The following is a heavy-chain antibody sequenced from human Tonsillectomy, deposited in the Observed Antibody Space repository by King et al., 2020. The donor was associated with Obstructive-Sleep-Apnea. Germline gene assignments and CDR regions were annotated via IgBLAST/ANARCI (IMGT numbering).Heavy chain of an antibody. V-gene: IGHV1-18*01. CDR2: ISAYNGNP. CDR1: GYTFTSYG. J-gene: IGHJ4*02. CDR3: ARGGGSYYAWGYYFDY. Sequence: QLVQSGAEVKKPGASVKVSCKASGYTFTSYGISLVRQAPGQGLEWLGWISAYNGNPNYAQKLQGRVTMTTDTSTSTAYMGLRGLRSDDTAVYYCARGGGSYYAWGYYFDYWGQGTLVTVSS. D-gene: IGHD1-26*01.